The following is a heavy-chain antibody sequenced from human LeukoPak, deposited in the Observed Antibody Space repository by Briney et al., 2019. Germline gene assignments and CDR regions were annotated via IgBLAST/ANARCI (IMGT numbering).Heavy chain of an antibody. Sequence: SVKVSCKASGGTFSSYAISWVRQAPGQGLEWMGGIIPIFGTANYAQKFQGRVTITADESTSTAYMELSNLRSEDTAVYYCARADLLWFGELVTWFDPWGQGTLVTVSS. CDR3: ARADLLWFGELVTWFDP. V-gene: IGHV1-69*13. D-gene: IGHD3-10*01. CDR2: IIPIFGTA. CDR1: GGTFSSYA. J-gene: IGHJ5*02.